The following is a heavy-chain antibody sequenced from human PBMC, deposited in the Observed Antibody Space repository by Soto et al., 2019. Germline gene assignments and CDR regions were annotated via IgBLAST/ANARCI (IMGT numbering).Heavy chain of an antibody. V-gene: IGHV4-4*02. Sequence: QVQLQESGPGLVKPSGTLSLTCAVSGGSISSSNWWSWVRQPPGKGLEWIGEIYHSGSTNYNPSXKSRVTLSVDXXKXQXXLKLSSVTAADTAVYYCARVRGITIFGVVFYGMDVWGQGTTVTVSS. D-gene: IGHD3-3*01. CDR3: ARVRGITIFGVVFYGMDV. J-gene: IGHJ6*02. CDR1: GGSISSSNW. CDR2: IYHSGST.